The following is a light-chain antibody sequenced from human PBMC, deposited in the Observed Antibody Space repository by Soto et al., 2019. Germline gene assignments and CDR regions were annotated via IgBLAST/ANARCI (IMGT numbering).Light chain of an antibody. CDR2: GAS. V-gene: IGKV3-20*01. CDR3: QHHARSVGT. CDR1: QSASSSN. J-gene: IGKJ1*01. Sequence: EIVLTQSPGTLSLSPGERATVSCRASQSASSSNFAWYQQKPGQAPRLLISGASNRATGNPDRFSGSGSGTPFPLTIGRRERGDVGGDYCQHHARSVGTLSQGTRVESK.